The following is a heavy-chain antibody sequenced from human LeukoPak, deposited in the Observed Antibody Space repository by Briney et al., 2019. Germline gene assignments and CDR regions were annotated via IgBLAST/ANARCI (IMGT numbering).Heavy chain of an antibody. J-gene: IGHJ6*02. CDR3: AKDQVADAAYYYYGMDV. CDR2: ISGSGDYT. V-gene: IGHV3-23*01. D-gene: IGHD6-13*01. CDR1: GFTFGNYA. Sequence: GGSLRLSCVVSGFTFGNYAMNWVRQAPGKGLEWVSSISGSGDYTNTADSVKGRFTISRDNSKNTLYLQMNSLRAEDTALYFCAKDQVADAAYYYYGMDVRGQGTTVTVSS.